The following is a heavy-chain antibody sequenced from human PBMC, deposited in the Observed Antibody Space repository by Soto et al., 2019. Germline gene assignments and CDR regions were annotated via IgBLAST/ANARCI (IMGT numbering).Heavy chain of an antibody. CDR2: IRSKANSYAT. Sequence: EVQLVESGGGLVQPGGSLKLSCAASGFTFSGSAMHWVRQASGKGLEWVGRIRSKANSYATAYAASVKGRFTISRDDSKNTAYLQMNSLKTEDTAVYYRTSPASSLAEYYFDYWGQGTLVTVSS. J-gene: IGHJ4*02. CDR1: GFTFSGSA. CDR3: TSPASSLAEYYFDY. D-gene: IGHD6-13*01. V-gene: IGHV3-73*02.